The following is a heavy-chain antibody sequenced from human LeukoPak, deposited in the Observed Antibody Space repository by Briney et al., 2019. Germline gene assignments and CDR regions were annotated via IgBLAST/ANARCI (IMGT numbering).Heavy chain of an antibody. CDR2: ISASGGST. CDR3: AKDFGIYDTTTDY. V-gene: IGHV3-23*01. D-gene: IGHD2/OR15-2a*01. J-gene: IGHJ4*02. Sequence: GGSLRLSCAASGFTFSSYAMTWVRQAPGKGLEWVSAISASGGSTYYADSVRGRFTISRDNSKNTLHLQMNSLRAEDTAVYYCAKDFGIYDTTTDYWGQGTLVTVSS. CDR1: GFTFSSYA.